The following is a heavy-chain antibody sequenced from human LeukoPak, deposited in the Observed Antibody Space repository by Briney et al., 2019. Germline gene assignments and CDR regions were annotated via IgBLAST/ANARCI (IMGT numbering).Heavy chain of an antibody. J-gene: IGHJ5*02. V-gene: IGHV1-2*02. CDR3: ARGAGWYQDWFDP. D-gene: IGHD6-19*01. CDR1: GYTFNDYY. CDR2: ISPKSGGT. Sequence: ASVKVSCKASGYTFNDYYIHWVRQAPGRGLEWMGCISPKSGGTRFAQKFQGRITMTRDTSMNTAYMELSRLRSDDTAVYYCARGAGWYQDWFDPWGQGTLVTVSS.